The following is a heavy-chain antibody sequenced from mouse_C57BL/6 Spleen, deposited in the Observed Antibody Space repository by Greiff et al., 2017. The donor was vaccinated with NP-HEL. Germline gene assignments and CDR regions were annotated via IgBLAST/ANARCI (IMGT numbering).Heavy chain of an antibody. CDR2: IDPSDSYT. D-gene: IGHD2-5*01. CDR3: ARRWFSNYECYAMDY. Sequence: QVKLQQPGAELVRPGTSVKLSCKASGYTFTSYWMHWVKQRPGQGLEWIGVIDPSDSYTNYNQKFKGKATLTVDTSSSTAYMQLSSLTSEDSAVYYCARRWFSNYECYAMDYWGQGTSVTVSS. J-gene: IGHJ4*01. CDR1: GYTFTSYW. V-gene: IGHV1-59*01.